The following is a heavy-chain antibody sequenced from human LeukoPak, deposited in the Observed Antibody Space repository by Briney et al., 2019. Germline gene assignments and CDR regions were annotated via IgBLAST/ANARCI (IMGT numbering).Heavy chain of an antibody. D-gene: IGHD6-13*01. V-gene: IGHV1-24*01. Sequence: GASVKVSCKVSGYTLTELSMHWVRQAPGKGLEWMGGFDPEDGETIYAQKFQGRVTMTEDTSTDTAYMELSSLRSGDTAVYYCARQPGVRASSPNDYWGQGTLVTVSS. CDR1: GYTLTELS. J-gene: IGHJ4*02. CDR3: ARQPGVRASSPNDY. CDR2: FDPEDGET.